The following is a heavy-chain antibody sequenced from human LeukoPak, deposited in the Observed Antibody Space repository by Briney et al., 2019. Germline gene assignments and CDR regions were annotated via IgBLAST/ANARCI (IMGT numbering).Heavy chain of an antibody. CDR1: GFTFSGYA. D-gene: IGHD3-22*01. CDR2: ISCSGGST. J-gene: IGHJ4*02. Sequence: GGSLRLSCAASGFTFSGYAMSWVRQAPGKGLEWVSAISCSGGSTYYADSVKGRFTISRDNSKNTLYLQMNSLRAEDTAVYYCAKFSSSGSSGYYPTPFDYWGQGTLVTVSS. V-gene: IGHV3-23*01. CDR3: AKFSSSGSSGYYPTPFDY.